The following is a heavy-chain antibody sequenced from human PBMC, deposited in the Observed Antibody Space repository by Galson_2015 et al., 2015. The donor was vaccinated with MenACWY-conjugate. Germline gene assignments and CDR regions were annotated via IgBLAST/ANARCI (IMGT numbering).Heavy chain of an antibody. CDR3: ARGWVVANMKGFAA. CDR1: GFTFSDYY. D-gene: IGHD2-15*01. CDR2: ISSRSSES. V-gene: IGHV3-11*03. Sequence: SLRLSCAASGFTFSDYYMSWVRQAPGKGLECISYISSRSSESNYADSVKGRFTIFRDNAKNSLYLQMNSLRAEDTAVYYCARGWVVANMKGFAAGGQGTRVTASS. J-gene: IGHJ5*02.